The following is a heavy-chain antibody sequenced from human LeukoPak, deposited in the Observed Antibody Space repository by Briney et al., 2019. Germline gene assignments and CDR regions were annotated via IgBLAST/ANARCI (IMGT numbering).Heavy chain of an antibody. CDR1: GFTFSSYS. Sequence: AGGSLRLSCAASGFTFSSYSMNWVRQAPGKGLEWVSSISSSSSYIYYADSVKGRFTISRDNAKNSLYLQMNSLRAEDTAVYYCARDVGSNWYERFDDWGQGTLVTVSS. V-gene: IGHV3-21*01. CDR2: ISSSSSYI. D-gene: IGHD6-13*01. CDR3: ARDVGSNWYERFDD. J-gene: IGHJ4*02.